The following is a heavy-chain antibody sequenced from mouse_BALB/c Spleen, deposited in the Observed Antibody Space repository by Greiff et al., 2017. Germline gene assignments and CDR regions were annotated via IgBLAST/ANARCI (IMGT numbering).Heavy chain of an antibody. Sequence: EVQLQQSGAELVKPGASVKLSCTASGFNIKDTYMHWVKQRPEQGLEWIGRIDPANGNTKYDPKFQGKATITADTSSNTAYLQFSSLTSEDTAVYYCAKADYYGSSRFAYWGQGTLVTVSA. CDR2: IDPANGNT. V-gene: IGHV14-3*02. CDR1: GFNIKDTY. CDR3: AKADYYGSSRFAY. J-gene: IGHJ3*01. D-gene: IGHD1-1*01.